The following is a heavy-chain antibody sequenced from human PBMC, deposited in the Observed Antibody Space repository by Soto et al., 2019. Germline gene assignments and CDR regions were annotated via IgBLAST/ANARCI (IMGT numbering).Heavy chain of an antibody. CDR3: ARLSWFYYYYYMDV. D-gene: IGHD6-13*01. Sequence: SETLSLTCTVSGGSISSYYWSWIRQPPGKGLEWIGYIYYSGSTNYNPSLKSRVTISVDTSKNQFSPKLSSVTAADTAVYYCARLSWFYYYYYMDVWGKGTTVTVSS. V-gene: IGHV4-59*08. CDR1: GGSISSYY. J-gene: IGHJ6*03. CDR2: IYYSGST.